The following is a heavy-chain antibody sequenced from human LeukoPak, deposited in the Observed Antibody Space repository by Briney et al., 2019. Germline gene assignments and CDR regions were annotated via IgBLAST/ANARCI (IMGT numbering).Heavy chain of an antibody. J-gene: IGHJ4*02. V-gene: IGHV3-9*01. D-gene: IGHD3-22*01. Sequence: GRSLRLSCAASGFTFDDYAMHWVRQAPGKGLEWVSGISWNSGSIGYADSVKGRFTISRDNAKNSLYLQMNSLRAEDTALYYCAKDTSRYYYDSSADYWGQGNLVTVSS. CDR1: GFTFDDYA. CDR2: ISWNSGSI. CDR3: AKDTSRYYYDSSADY.